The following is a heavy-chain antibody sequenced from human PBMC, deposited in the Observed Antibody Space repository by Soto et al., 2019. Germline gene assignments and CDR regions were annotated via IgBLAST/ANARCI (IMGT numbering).Heavy chain of an antibody. CDR1: GFTFSATW. D-gene: IGHD3-9*01. J-gene: IGHJ4*02. Sequence: EVQLVQSGGDLVKPGGSLTLSCSASGFTFSATWMSWVRQAPGKGLEWVGHIISLNGGGTTTYAAPVKGRFTMWRDDLKNMLYLQMNSLKTENKAMYYCAKHPDYDILGDWGQGTLVTVSS. CDR3: AKHPDYDILGD. V-gene: IGHV3-15*01. CDR2: IISLNGGGTT.